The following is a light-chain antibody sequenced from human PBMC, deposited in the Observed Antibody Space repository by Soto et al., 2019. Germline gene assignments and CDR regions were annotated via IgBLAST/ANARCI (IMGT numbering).Light chain of an antibody. CDR2: GNN. CDR1: SANIGAAYN. J-gene: IGLJ1*01. CDR3: QSYDSSLSAYV. Sequence: QDVRTPPPSVSGAPGRRVIISCTGSSANIGAAYNVDWYQQLPGTAPKLLIYGNNNRPSGVPARFSGSKSGTSASLAIAGLQAEDEGDYYCQSYDSSLSAYVFGTGTKVTVL. V-gene: IGLV1-40*01.